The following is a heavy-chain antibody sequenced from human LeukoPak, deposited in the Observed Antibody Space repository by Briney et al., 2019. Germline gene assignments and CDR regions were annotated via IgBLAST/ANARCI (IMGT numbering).Heavy chain of an antibody. J-gene: IGHJ4*02. D-gene: IGHD1-14*01. V-gene: IGHV3-23*01. CDR3: ARTIPMTFDY. CDR1: GFTFSSYA. CDR2: ISGSGGST. Sequence: GGSLRLSCAASGFTFSSYAMSWVRQAPGKGLEWVSGISGSGGSTYYADSVKGRFTISRDNAKNSLYLQMNSLRVEDTAVYYCARTIPMTFDYWGQGTLVTVSS.